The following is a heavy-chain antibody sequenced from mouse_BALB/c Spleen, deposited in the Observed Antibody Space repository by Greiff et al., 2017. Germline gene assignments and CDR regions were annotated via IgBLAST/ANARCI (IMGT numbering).Heavy chain of an antibody. CDR1: GFTFSSFG. D-gene: IGHD1-1*01. CDR2: ISSGSSTI. V-gene: IGHV5-17*02. CDR3: ARDYYGPYAMDY. Sequence: DVKLEESGGGLVQPGGSRKLSCAASGFTFSSFGMHWVRQAPEKGLEWVAYISSGSSTIYYADTVKGRFTISRDNPKNTLFLQMTSLRSEDTAMYYCARDYYGPYAMDYWGQGTSVTVSS. J-gene: IGHJ4*01.